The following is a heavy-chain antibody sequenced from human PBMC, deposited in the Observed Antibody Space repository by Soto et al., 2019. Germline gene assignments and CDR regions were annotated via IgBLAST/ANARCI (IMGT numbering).Heavy chain of an antibody. J-gene: IGHJ4*02. V-gene: IGHV4-61*08. CDR1: GGSISSGGYS. CDR2: IYYSGST. Sequence: SETLSLTCAVSGGSISSGGYSWSWIRQPPGKGLEWIGYIYYSGSTNYDPSLKSRVTISVDTSKNQFPLKLSSVTAADTAVYYCARVYGDCFDYWGQGTLVTVSS. D-gene: IGHD4-17*01. CDR3: ARVYGDCFDY.